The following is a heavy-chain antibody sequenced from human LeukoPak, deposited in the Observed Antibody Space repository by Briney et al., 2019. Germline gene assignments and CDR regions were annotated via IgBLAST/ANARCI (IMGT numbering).Heavy chain of an antibody. CDR3: VRDYYDSLNWFDP. D-gene: IGHD3-22*01. CDR1: GYTFTGYY. V-gene: IGHV1-2*02. Sequence: ASVTVSCKASGYTFTGYYIHWVRQAPGQGLEWMGWINPNSGDTHYAQKFQGRVTMTRDTSIRTAYMELSRLRSDDTAVYYCVRDYYDSLNWFDPWGQGTLVSVSS. CDR2: INPNSGDT. J-gene: IGHJ5*02.